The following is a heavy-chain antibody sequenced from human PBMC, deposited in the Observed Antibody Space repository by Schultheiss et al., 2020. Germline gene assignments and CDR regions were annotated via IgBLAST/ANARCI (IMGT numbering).Heavy chain of an antibody. CDR1: GFTFSDYY. J-gene: IGHJ5*02. CDR2: ISGSGGST. CDR3: ARGGDFWSGNWFDP. D-gene: IGHD3-3*01. Sequence: GESLKISCAASGFTFSDYYMSWIRQAPGKGLEWVSAISGSGGSTYYADSVKGRFTISRDNSKNTLYLQMNSLRAEDTAVYYCARGGDFWSGNWFDPGAREPWSPSPQ. V-gene: IGHV3-23*01.